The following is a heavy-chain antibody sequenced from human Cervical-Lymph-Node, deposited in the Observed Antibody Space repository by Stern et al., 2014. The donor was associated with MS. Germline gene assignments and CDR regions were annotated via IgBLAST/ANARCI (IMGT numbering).Heavy chain of an antibody. CDR1: GYTFTSYG. Sequence: VPLVESGAEVKKPGASVKVSCKTSGYTFTSYGLSWVRQAPGQGLEWMGWISPHNGNTHYAPTLQGRVTMTIDTSTTTAYMELRSLRSDDTAVYYCVRKGYASGWYGYFDYWGQGTLVTVSS. CDR3: VRKGYASGWYGYFDY. CDR2: ISPHNGNT. D-gene: IGHD6-19*01. V-gene: IGHV1-18*01. J-gene: IGHJ4*02.